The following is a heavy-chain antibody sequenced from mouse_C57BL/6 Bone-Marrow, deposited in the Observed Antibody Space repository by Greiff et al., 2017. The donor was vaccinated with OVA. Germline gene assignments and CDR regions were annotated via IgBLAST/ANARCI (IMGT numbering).Heavy chain of an antibody. D-gene: IGHD2-14*01. CDR2: IYPGDGDT. CDR3: ARRYPFAY. CDR1: GFAFSSSW. J-gene: IGHJ3*01. V-gene: IGHV1-82*01. Sequence: QVQLQQSGPELVKPGASVKLSCTASGFAFSSSWMNWVQQSPGKGLEWIGRIYPGDGDTNYNGKFKGKDTLTADKSSITAYMQLSSLKSEDSAVYFCARRYPFAYWGQGTLVTVSA.